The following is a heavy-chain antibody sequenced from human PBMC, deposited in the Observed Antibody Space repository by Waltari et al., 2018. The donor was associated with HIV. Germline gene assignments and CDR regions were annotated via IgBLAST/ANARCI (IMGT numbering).Heavy chain of an antibody. CDR3: AREKRRASKWYGIFYYDA. CDR2: INHSGKT. J-gene: IGHJ5*02. D-gene: IGHD2-15*01. CDR1: RGTFCGYY. V-gene: IGHV4-34*02. Sequence: QVQLQQWGAGLLKPSETLYLTFAVYRGTFCGYYCTLIRQAPRKGKDWMGEINHSGKTNYSPSLKSRLTLSVDTSKNQVSLRMKSVTGADTAIYYCAREKRRASKWYGIFYYDAWGQGTLVSVPS.